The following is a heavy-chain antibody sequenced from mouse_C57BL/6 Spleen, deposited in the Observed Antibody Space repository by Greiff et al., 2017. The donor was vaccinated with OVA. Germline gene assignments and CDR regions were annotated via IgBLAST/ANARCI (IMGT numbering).Heavy chain of an antibody. D-gene: IGHD2-5*01. CDR2: ISSGSSTI. J-gene: IGHJ4*01. CDR1: GFTFSDYG. V-gene: IGHV5-17*01. CDR3: ARAYYINLPSAMDY. Sequence: EVMLVESGGGLVKPGGSLKLSCAASGFTFSDYGMHWVRQAPEKGLEWVAYISSGSSTIYYADTVKGRFTISRDNAKNTLFLQMTSLRSEDTAMYYCARAYYINLPSAMDYWGQGTSVTVSS.